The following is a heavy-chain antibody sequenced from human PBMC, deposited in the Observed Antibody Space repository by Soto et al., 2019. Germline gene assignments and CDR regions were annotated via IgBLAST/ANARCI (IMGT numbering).Heavy chain of an antibody. Sequence: QERLQQWGAGLLKPSETLSLTCVVYGGAFSGFYWTGIRQPPGKGLEWIGEIDHSERTNYNPPLKSRVTISVDTSKNQVSLKLSSVTAADTAVYYCARGRSSWYRRGSYYYYGMDVWGQGTAVTVSS. V-gene: IGHV4-34*01. D-gene: IGHD6-13*01. J-gene: IGHJ6*02. CDR3: ARGRSSWYRRGSYYYYGMDV. CDR2: IDHSERT. CDR1: GGAFSGFY.